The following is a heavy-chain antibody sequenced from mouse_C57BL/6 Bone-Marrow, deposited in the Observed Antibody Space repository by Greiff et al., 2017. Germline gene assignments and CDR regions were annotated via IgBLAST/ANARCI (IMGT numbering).Heavy chain of an antibody. Sequence: VQLQQPGAELVRPGSSVKLSCKASGYTFTSYWMDWVKQRPGQGLEWIGNIYPSDSETHYNQKFKDKATLTVDKSSSTAYMQLSSLPSEDSAVYYFSTPHYYAITPFAYSSQSTLLTVSA. CDR2: IYPSDSET. CDR1: GYTFTSYW. CDR3: STPHYYAITPFAY. J-gene: IGHJ3*01. D-gene: IGHD1-2*01. V-gene: IGHV1-61*01.